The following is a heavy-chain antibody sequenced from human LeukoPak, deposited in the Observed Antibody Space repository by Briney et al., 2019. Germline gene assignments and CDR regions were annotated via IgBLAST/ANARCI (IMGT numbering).Heavy chain of an antibody. CDR3: ARGGLTMVRGVTSPYYFDY. CDR2: IYYSGGT. J-gene: IGHJ4*02. Sequence: SETLSLTCTVSGGPISTYYWSWIRQPPGKGLEWIGYIYYSGGTNYNPSLKSRVTISVDTSKNQFSLKLSSVTAADTAVYYCARGGLTMVRGVTSPYYFDYWGQGTLVTVSS. D-gene: IGHD3-10*01. CDR1: GGPISTYY. V-gene: IGHV4-59*01.